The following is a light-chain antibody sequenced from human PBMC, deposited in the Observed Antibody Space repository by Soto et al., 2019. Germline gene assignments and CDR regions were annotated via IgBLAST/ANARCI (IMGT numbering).Light chain of an antibody. CDR2: GAS. CDR1: QSISDT. V-gene: IGKV3-15*01. J-gene: IGKJ4*01. Sequence: EIVMPQSPATLSVSPGGRATLSCRASQSISDTLAWYQQKPGQSPRLLIYGASTRTTGIPARFSGSGSGTEFTLTISSLQSEDFAVYDCQQYNNWPLTFGGGTKVDIK. CDR3: QQYNNWPLT.